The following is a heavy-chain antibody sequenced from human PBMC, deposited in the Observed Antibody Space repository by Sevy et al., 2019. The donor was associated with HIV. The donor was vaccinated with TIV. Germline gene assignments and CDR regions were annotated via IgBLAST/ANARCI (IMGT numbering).Heavy chain of an antibody. CDR2: ISRSGGIT. CDR3: ANTSDKGDDAFNI. CDR1: GFTFSSYA. Sequence: GGSLRLSCAASGFTFSSYAMSWVRQAPGKGLEWVSAISRSGGITYYADSVKGRFTISRDNSKNTLYLQMNSLRAEDTAVYYCANTSDKGDDAFNIWGQGTMVTVSS. D-gene: IGHD3-16*01. V-gene: IGHV3-23*01. J-gene: IGHJ3*02.